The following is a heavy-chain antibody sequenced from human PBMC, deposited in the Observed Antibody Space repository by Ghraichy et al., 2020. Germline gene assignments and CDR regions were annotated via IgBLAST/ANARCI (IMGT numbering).Heavy chain of an antibody. Sequence: ASVKVSCKASGYTFTGYYMHWVRQAPGQGLEWMGRINPNSGGTNYAQKFQGRVTMTRDTSISTAYMELSRLRSDDTAVYYCARWVDTAMGNWFDPWGQGTLVTVSS. CDR3: ARWVDTAMGNWFDP. V-gene: IGHV1-2*06. CDR2: INPNSGGT. CDR1: GYTFTGYY. D-gene: IGHD5-18*01. J-gene: IGHJ5*02.